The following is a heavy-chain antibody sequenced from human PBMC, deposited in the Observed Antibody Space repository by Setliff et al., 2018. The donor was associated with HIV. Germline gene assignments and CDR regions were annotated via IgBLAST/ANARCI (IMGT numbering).Heavy chain of an antibody. CDR2: IKKDGSEK. Sequence: PGGSLRLSCVASGFSFNNYWMNWVRQAPGKGLEWVANIKKDGSEKYYVDSVKGRFIISRDNAKNSLYLQMNSLRAEDTAVYFCARDPASPYFDYWGQGTLVTVS. D-gene: IGHD6-6*01. J-gene: IGHJ4*02. V-gene: IGHV3-7*01. CDR3: ARDPASPYFDY. CDR1: GFSFNNYW.